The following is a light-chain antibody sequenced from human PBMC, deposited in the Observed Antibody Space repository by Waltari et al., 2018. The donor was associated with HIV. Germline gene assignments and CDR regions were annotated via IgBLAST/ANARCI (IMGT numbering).Light chain of an antibody. V-gene: IGLV3-1*01. Sequence: SYDLTQPPSVSVSPGPAATITCSGDKLDAKYVCWYQQKPGRSPVLFIYQDDKRLSGIPDRFSGSNSGNTATLTISGTQTMDEADYYCQAWDSGTGVFGTGTTVTVL. CDR3: QAWDSGTGV. CDR1: KLDAKY. J-gene: IGLJ1*01. CDR2: QDD.